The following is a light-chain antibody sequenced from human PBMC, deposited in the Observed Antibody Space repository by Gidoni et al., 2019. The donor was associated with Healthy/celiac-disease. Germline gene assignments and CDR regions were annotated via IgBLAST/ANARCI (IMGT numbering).Light chain of an antibody. CDR1: QSISSY. Sequence: DIQLPQSPSSLSASLGDRVTITCRASQSISSYVNWYQQKPGKAPMLLIYAASSLQSGVPSRFSGSGSGTDFTLTISSLQPEDFATYYCQQSYSTPRTFGQGTKLEIK. V-gene: IGKV1-39*01. CDR2: AAS. J-gene: IGKJ2*01. CDR3: QQSYSTPRT.